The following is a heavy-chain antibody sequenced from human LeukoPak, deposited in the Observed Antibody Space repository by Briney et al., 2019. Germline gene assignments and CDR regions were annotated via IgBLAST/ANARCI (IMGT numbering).Heavy chain of an antibody. CDR1: GFTFSSYE. D-gene: IGHD6-13*01. CDR3: ARDQSIAAAGTIDY. J-gene: IGHJ4*02. Sequence: GGSLRLSCAASGFTFSSYEMNWVRQAPGKGLEWVSYISSSGSTIYYADSVKGRFTISRDNAKNSLYLQMNSLRAEDTAVYYCARDQSIAAAGTIDYWGQGTLVTVSS. CDR2: ISSSGSTI. V-gene: IGHV3-48*03.